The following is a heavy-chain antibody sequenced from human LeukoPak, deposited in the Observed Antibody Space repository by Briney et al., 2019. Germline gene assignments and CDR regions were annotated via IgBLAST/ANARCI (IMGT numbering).Heavy chain of an antibody. J-gene: IGHJ3*02. D-gene: IGHD6-19*01. CDR3: ARESSGWVDDAFDI. CDR2: ISAGNANT. V-gene: IGHV1-3*01. CDR1: GYTFISHT. Sequence: ASVKVSCKASGYTFISHTMHWVRQVPGQSLEWMGWISAGNANTEYSQKFRGRVTISRDTSASTVYMELSSLRSEDTAVYYCARESSGWVDDAFDIWGQGTIVIVSS.